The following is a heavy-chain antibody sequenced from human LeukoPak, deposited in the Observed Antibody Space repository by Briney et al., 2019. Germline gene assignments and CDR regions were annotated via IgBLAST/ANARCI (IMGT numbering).Heavy chain of an antibody. J-gene: IGHJ6*02. V-gene: IGHV4-34*01. D-gene: IGHD2-8*01. CDR1: GGSFSGYY. CDR3: ARGQWVLYYYYGMDV. Sequence: SETLSLTCAVYGGSFSGYYWSWIRQPPGKGLEWIGEINHSGSTNHNPSLKGRVTISVDTSKNQFSLKLSSVTAADTAMYYCARGQWVLYYYYGMDVWGQGTTVTVSS. CDR2: INHSGST.